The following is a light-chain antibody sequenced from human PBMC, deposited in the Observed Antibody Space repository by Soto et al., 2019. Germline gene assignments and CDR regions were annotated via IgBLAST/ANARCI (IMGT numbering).Light chain of an antibody. CDR2: DVN. V-gene: IGLV2-14*03. Sequence: QSALTQPASVSGSPGQSITISCTGTSSDIGAYNFVSWYQQRPGKAPKLMLYDVNIRPSGVSNRFSGSKSGNTASLTISGLQAEDEADYYCTSWTTSTTMIFGGGTELTVL. CDR1: SSDIGAYNF. J-gene: IGLJ2*01. CDR3: TSWTTSTTMI.